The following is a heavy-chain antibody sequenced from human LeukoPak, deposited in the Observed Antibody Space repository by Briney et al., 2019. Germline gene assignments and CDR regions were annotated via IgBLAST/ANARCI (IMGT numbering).Heavy chain of an antibody. CDR3: ARHGCGSRRCGFDY. V-gene: IGHV4-38-2*02. CDR2: IYHSGST. D-gene: IGHD2-15*01. CDR1: GYSISSGYY. J-gene: IGHJ4*02. Sequence: PSETLSLTCTVSGYSISSGYYWGWIRQPPGKGLEWIGSIYHSGSTYYNPSLKSRVTISVDTSKNQFSLKLSSVTAADTAVYYCARHGCGSRRCGFDYWGQGTLVTVSS.